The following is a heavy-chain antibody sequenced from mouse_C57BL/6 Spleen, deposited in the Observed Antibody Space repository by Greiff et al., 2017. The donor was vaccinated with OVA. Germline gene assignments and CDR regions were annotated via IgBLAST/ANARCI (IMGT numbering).Heavy chain of an antibody. V-gene: IGHV1-55*01. J-gene: IGHJ4*01. CDR1: GYTFTSYW. CDR3: ARSSYYYGSSRGYAMDY. CDR2: IYPGSGST. Sequence: QVQLQQPGAELVKPGASVKMSCKASGYTFTSYWITWVKQRPGQGLAWIGDIYPGSGSTNYNEKFKSKATLTVDTSSSTAYMQLSSLTSEDSAVYYCARSSYYYGSSRGYAMDYWGQGTSVTVSS. D-gene: IGHD1-1*01.